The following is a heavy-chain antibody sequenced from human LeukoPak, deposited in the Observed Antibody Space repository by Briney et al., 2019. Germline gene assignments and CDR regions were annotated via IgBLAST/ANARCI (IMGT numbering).Heavy chain of an antibody. CDR1: GYTFTSYD. Sequence: ASVKVSCKASGYTFTSYDINWVRQATGQGLEWMGWMNPNSGNTGYAQKFQGRVTITRNTSISTAYMELSSLRSEDTAVYYCARGGITMARGVIFRWFDPWGQGTLVTVSS. D-gene: IGHD3-10*01. J-gene: IGHJ5*02. CDR3: ARGGITMARGVIFRWFDP. CDR2: MNPNSGNT. V-gene: IGHV1-8*03.